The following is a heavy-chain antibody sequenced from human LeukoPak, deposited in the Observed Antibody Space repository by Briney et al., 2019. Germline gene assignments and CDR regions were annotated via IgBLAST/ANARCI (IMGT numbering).Heavy chain of an antibody. D-gene: IGHD4-17*01. Sequence: GGSLRLSCAASGFTFSSYAMSWVRQAPGKGLEWDSAISGSGGSTYYADSVRGRFTISRDNSKNTLYLQMNSLRAEDTAVYYCAKVSIGDYYFDYWGQGTLVTVSS. CDR3: AKVSIGDYYFDY. CDR1: GFTFSSYA. CDR2: ISGSGGST. V-gene: IGHV3-23*01. J-gene: IGHJ4*02.